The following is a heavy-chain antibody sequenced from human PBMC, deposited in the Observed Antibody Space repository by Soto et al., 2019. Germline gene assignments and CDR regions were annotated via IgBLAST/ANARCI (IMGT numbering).Heavy chain of an antibody. CDR1: GGTFSSYA. CDR2: IIPIFGTA. V-gene: IGHV1-69*13. Sequence: SVKVSCKASGGTFSSYAISWVRQAPGQGLEWMGGIIPIFGTANYAQKFQGRVTITADESTSTAYMELSSLRSEDTAVYYCARGTGECGYDLDYHNGMDVWGQATTVTVSS. D-gene: IGHD5-12*01. CDR3: ARGTGECGYDLDYHNGMDV. J-gene: IGHJ6*02.